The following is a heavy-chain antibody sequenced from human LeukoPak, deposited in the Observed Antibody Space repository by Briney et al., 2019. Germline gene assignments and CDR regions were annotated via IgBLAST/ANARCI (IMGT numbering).Heavy chain of an antibody. V-gene: IGHV4-31*03. D-gene: IGHD2-8*01. CDR3: ARAPEDIVPLGYFDY. Sequence: SQTLSLTCTVSGGSISSGGYYWSWIRQHPGKGLEWIGYIYYSGSTYYNPSLKSRVTISVDTSKNQFSLKLSSVTAADTAVYYCARAPEDIVPLGYFDYWGQGTLVTVSS. J-gene: IGHJ4*02. CDR2: IYYSGST. CDR1: GGSISSGGYY.